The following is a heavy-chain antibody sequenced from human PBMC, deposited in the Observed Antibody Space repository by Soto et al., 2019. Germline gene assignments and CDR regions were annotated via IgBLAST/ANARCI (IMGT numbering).Heavy chain of an antibody. CDR2: IYYTGNT. J-gene: IGHJ4*02. CDR1: GGSIRSSGFY. V-gene: IGHV4-39*01. D-gene: IGHD6-19*01. Sequence: QLQLQESGPGLVKPSETLSLTCTVSGGSIRSSGFYWGWIRQPPGKGLEWIGTIYYTGNTYYNPSLNSRVTISLDTSKNQFSLKLSFVTAADTAVYYCARSPGYSSGWFLGYWGQGTLVTVSS. CDR3: ARSPGYSSGWFLGY.